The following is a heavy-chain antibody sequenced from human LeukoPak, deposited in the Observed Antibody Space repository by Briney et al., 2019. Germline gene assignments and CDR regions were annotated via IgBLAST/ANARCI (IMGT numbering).Heavy chain of an antibody. V-gene: IGHV4-34*01. CDR3: ARGLGLLRAFDI. Sequence: SETLSLTCAVYGGSFSGYYWSWIRQPPGKGLEWIGEINHSGSTNYNPSLKSRVTISVDTSKNQFSLKLSSVTATDTAVYYCARGLGLLRAFDIWGQGTMVTVSP. CDR1: GGSFSGYY. D-gene: IGHD3-16*01. J-gene: IGHJ3*02. CDR2: INHSGST.